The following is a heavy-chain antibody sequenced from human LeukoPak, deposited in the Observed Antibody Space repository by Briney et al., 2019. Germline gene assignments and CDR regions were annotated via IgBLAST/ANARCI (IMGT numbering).Heavy chain of an antibody. Sequence: GGSLRLSCAASGLTFTSNHMSWVRQAPGKVLEWVSLMKSDGTTEYADYVKGRFTISRDNSKNTLFLQMNSLRVEDTAVYYCARLRRGYWGRGTPVSVSS. CDR2: MKSDGTT. J-gene: IGHJ4*02. V-gene: IGHV3-53*01. CDR1: GLTFTSNH. CDR3: ARLRRGY.